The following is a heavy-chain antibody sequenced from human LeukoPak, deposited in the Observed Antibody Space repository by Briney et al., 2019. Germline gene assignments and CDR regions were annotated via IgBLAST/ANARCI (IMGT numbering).Heavy chain of an antibody. CDR1: GGSISSGGYS. CDR3: ASAVVPAAMGLNWFDP. Sequence: SETLSLTCAVSGGSISSGGYSWSWIRQPPGKGLEWIGYIYHSGNTYYNPSLKSRVTISIDTSKNQFSLKLSSVTAADTAVYYCASAVVPAAMGLNWFDPWGQGTLVTVSS. D-gene: IGHD2-2*01. CDR2: IYHSGNT. J-gene: IGHJ5*02. V-gene: IGHV4-30-2*01.